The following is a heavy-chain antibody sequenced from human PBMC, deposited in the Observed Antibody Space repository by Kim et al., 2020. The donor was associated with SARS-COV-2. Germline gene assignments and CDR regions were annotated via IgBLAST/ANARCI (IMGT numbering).Heavy chain of an antibody. CDR3: ARDQQGIAAARDYGMDV. Sequence: LKSRVTISGDTSKNQFSLKLSSVTAADTAVYYCARDQQGIAAARDYGMDVWGQGTTVTVSS. J-gene: IGHJ6*02. V-gene: IGHV4-59*01. D-gene: IGHD6-13*01.